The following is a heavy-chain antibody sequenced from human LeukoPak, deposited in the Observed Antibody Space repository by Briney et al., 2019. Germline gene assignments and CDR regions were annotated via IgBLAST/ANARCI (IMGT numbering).Heavy chain of an antibody. V-gene: IGHV3-23*01. CDR1: GFTFSSYA. CDR2: ISSSGDSA. D-gene: IGHD3-9*01. CDR3: ATTLRSFDSPCDY. Sequence: PGGSLRLSCAASGFTFSSYAMSWVRQAPGKGLEWVSLISSSGDSAYFADSVKGRFTISGDNSRNTLYLQMSSLRAEDTALYYCATTLRSFDSPCDYWGQGTLVTVSS. J-gene: IGHJ4*02.